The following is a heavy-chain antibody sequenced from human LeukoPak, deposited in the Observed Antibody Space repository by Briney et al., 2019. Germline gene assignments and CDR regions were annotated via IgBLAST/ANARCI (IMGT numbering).Heavy chain of an antibody. CDR1: GGSIVSSSYY. J-gene: IGHJ6*02. Sequence: SETLSLTCTVSGGSIVSSSYYWGWIRQPPGKGLEWIGEIDHSGSTNYNPSLKSRVTISVDTSKNQFSLKLSSVTATDTAVYYCARHDCSSTSYYYYYGMDVWGQGTTVTVSS. CDR3: ARHDCSSTSYYYYYGMDV. V-gene: IGHV4-39*01. D-gene: IGHD2-2*01. CDR2: IDHSGST.